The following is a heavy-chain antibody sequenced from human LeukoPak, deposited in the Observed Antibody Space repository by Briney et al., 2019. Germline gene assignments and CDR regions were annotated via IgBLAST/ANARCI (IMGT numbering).Heavy chain of an antibody. CDR1: GYTFTSYY. D-gene: IGHD2-2*01. CDR2: INPSGGIT. CDR3: ARGPLGQIVVVPAANLDY. J-gene: IGHJ4*02. Sequence: ASVKVSCKASGYTFTSYYMHWVRQAPGQGLEWMGIINPSGGITSYAQKFQGRVTMTRDTSTSTVYMELSSLRSEDTAVYYCARGPLGQIVVVPAANLDYWGQGTLVTVSS. V-gene: IGHV1-46*01.